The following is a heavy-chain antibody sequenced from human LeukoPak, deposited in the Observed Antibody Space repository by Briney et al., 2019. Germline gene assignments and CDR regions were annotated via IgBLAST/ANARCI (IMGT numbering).Heavy chain of an antibody. D-gene: IGHD3-10*02. J-gene: IGHJ6*04. CDR1: GFTFSSCS. V-gene: IGHV3-74*01. Sequence: GGSLRLSCAASGFTFSSCSMHWVRQATGKGLVWVSRINSDGSSISYADSVKGRFTISRDNAKNTLYLQMNSLRAEDTAVYYCAELGITMIGGVWGKGTTVTTSS. CDR3: AELGITMIGGV. CDR2: INSDGSSI.